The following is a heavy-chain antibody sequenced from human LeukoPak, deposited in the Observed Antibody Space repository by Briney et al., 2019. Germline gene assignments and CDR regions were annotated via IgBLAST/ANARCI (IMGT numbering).Heavy chain of an antibody. D-gene: IGHD2-2*01. V-gene: IGHV3-21*01. CDR1: GFTFSRYS. CDR2: ISISSNYI. Sequence: PGGSLRLSCAASGFTFSRYSMNWVRQAPGKGLEWVSSISISSNYIYYSDSVKGRFTISRDNAKNSLYLQVNSLRAEDTAVYYCARGEIVVVPAATPNDAFDFWGQGTMVTVSS. J-gene: IGHJ3*01. CDR3: ARGEIVVVPAATPNDAFDF.